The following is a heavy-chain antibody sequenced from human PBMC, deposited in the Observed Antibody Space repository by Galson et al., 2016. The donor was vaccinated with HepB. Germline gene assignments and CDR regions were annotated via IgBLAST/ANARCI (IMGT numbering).Heavy chain of an antibody. Sequence: SLRLSCAASGFTFNSYAMSWVRQAPGKGLEWVSIVSGRGGSTYYADSVKGRFTISRDNSKNTLYLQMNSLRAEDTAVYYCAKDRRGRFLEWLSFSDYWGQGTLVTVSS. CDR1: GFTFNSYA. CDR3: AKDRRGRFLEWLSFSDY. V-gene: IGHV3-23*01. D-gene: IGHD3-3*01. CDR2: VSGRGGST. J-gene: IGHJ4*02.